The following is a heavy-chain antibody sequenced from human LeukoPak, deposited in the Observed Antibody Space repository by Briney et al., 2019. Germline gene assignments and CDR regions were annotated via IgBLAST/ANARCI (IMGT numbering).Heavy chain of an antibody. Sequence: PGGSLRLSCAASGFTFSSCSMNWVRQAPGKGLEWVSYISSSSSTIYYADSVKGRFTISRDNAKNSLYLQMNSLRAEDTAVYYCASYIAAAAKAGNAFDIWGQGTMVTVSS. J-gene: IGHJ3*02. V-gene: IGHV3-48*04. CDR2: ISSSSSTI. CDR3: ASYIAAAAKAGNAFDI. D-gene: IGHD6-13*01. CDR1: GFTFSSCS.